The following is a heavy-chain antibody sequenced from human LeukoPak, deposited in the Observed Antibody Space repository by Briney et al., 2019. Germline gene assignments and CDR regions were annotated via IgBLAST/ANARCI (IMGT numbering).Heavy chain of an antibody. CDR3: AKQRLNDY. Sequence: GGSLRLSCAASGFTFSSYGMHWVRQAPGKGLEWVAFIRCDGSNKYYADSVKGRFTISRDNSKNTLYLQMNSLRAEDTAVYYCAKQRLNDYWGQGTLVTVSS. V-gene: IGHV3-30*02. CDR1: GFTFSSYG. J-gene: IGHJ4*02. CDR2: IRCDGSNK. D-gene: IGHD6-25*01.